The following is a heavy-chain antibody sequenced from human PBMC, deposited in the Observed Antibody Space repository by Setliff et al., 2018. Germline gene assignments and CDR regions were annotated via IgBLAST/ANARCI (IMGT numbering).Heavy chain of an antibody. V-gene: IGHV7-4-1*02. J-gene: IGHJ6*03. Sequence: ASVKVSCKTSGYPFTNYAMNWVRQAPGQGLEWMGWINTKTGNPTYAQGFTGRFVFSLDTSVSTAYLQISSLKAEDSAVYYCARASRFGTTVWKGDYYMDVWGKGTTVTVSS. D-gene: IGHD4-4*01. CDR1: GYPFTNYA. CDR3: ARASRFGTTVWKGDYYMDV. CDR2: INTKTGNP.